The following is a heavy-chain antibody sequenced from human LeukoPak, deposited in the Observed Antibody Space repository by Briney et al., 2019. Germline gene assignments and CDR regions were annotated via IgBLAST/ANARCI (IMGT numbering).Heavy chain of an antibody. D-gene: IGHD2-15*01. CDR1: GFTFSSYW. Sequence: GGSLRLSCAASGFTFSSYWMHWVRQAPGKGLVWVSRINSDGSSTSYADSVKGRFTISRDNAKNTLYLQMNSLRAEDTAVYYCARGGGGSWDGAFDIWGQGTMVTVSS. V-gene: IGHV3-74*01. CDR2: INSDGSST. CDR3: ARGGGGSWDGAFDI. J-gene: IGHJ3*02.